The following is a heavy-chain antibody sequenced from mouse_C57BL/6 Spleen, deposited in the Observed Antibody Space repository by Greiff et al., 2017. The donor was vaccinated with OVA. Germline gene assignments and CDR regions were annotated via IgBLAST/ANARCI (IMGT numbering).Heavy chain of an antibody. CDR1: GYTFTSYW. CDR3: ARYGRGLRRPFDY. J-gene: IGHJ2*01. D-gene: IGHD2-4*01. Sequence: QVQLQQPGAELVKPGASVKMSCKASGYTFTSYWITWVKQRPGQGLEWIGVIYPGSGSTNYNEKFKSKATLTVDTSSSTAYMQLSSLTSEDSAVYYGARYGRGLRRPFDYWGQGTTLTVSS. V-gene: IGHV1-55*01. CDR2: IYPGSGST.